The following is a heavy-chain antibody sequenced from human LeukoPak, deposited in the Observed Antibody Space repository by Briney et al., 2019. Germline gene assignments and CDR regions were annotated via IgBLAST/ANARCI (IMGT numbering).Heavy chain of an antibody. D-gene: IGHD2-2*01. CDR2: ISSSSYI. CDR3: ARDYLVVPAAMWWFDP. CDR1: GFTFSSYS. V-gene: IGHV3-21*01. Sequence: GGSLRLSCAASGFTFSSYSMNWVRQAPGKGLEWVSSISSSSYIYYADSVKGRFTISRGNAKNSLYLQMNSLRAEDTAVYYCARDYLVVPAAMWWFDPWGQGTLVTVSS. J-gene: IGHJ5*02.